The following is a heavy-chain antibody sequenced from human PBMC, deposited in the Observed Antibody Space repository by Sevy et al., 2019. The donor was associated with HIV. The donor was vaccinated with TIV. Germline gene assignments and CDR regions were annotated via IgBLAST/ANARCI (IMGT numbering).Heavy chain of an antibody. Sequence: GGSLRLSCAASGFTFSNAWMSWVRQAPGKGLEWVGGIKSKTDGGTTDYAAPVKGRFTISRDDSKNTLYLQMNSLKTEDTAVYYCTTDGIVGDHDFDYWGQGTLVTVSS. CDR2: IKSKTDGGTT. D-gene: IGHD1-26*01. CDR1: GFTFSNAW. CDR3: TTDGIVGDHDFDY. J-gene: IGHJ4*02. V-gene: IGHV3-15*01.